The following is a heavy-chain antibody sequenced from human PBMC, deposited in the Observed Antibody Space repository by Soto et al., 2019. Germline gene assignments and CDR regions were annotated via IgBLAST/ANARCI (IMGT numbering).Heavy chain of an antibody. D-gene: IGHD1-20*01. V-gene: IGHV3-7*01. CDR2: TKQDGSEK. CDR1: GFTFSSYW. Sequence: GGSLRLSCAASGFTFSSYWMSWVRQSPGKGLEWVASTKQDGSEKYYVDSVKGRFTISRDNAKNSLYLQMNSLRAEDTAVYYCARDQRWDNWNHNYYYGMDVWGQGTTVTVSS. CDR3: ARDQRWDNWNHNYYYGMDV. J-gene: IGHJ6*02.